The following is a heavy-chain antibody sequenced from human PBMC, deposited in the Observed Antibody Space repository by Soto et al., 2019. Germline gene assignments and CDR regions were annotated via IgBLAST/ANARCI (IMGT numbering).Heavy chain of an antibody. CDR3: AKDPEYDFYTAPRFDP. D-gene: IGHD3-3*01. CDR2: LSGSGGST. CDR1: GFTFSSYA. J-gene: IGHJ5*02. Sequence: GGSLRLSCAASGFTFSSYAMTWVRQAPGKGREWVSALSGSGGSTYYADSVKGRFTISRDNSKNTLYLQMNSLRAEDTAIYYCAKDPEYDFYTAPRFDPWGQGTLVTVSS. V-gene: IGHV3-23*01.